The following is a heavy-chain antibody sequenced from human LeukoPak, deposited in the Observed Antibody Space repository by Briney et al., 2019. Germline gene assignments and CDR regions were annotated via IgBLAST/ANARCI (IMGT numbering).Heavy chain of an antibody. CDR2: ITGSGGNT. CDR1: GYTLSKYA. Sequence: GGSLRLSCVASGYTLSKYAMRWVRQAPEKRLERVSAITGSGGNTYYADSVKGRVTISRDNSQNTVFLQMNSLREEDTSVYYCAKWGEYDVLTGYYVSDYWGQGTLVTVSS. V-gene: IGHV3-23*01. D-gene: IGHD3-9*01. J-gene: IGHJ4*02. CDR3: AKWGEYDVLTGYYVSDY.